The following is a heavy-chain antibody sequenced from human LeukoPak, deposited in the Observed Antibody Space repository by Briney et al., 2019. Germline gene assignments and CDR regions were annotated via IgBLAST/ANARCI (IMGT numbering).Heavy chain of an antibody. V-gene: IGHV4-61*02. Sequence: PSETLSLTCTVSGGSISSGSYYWSWLRQPAGKGLEWIGRIYTSGSTNYNPSLKSRVTISVDTSKNQFSRKLSSVTAADTAVYYCAREGSNYDFWSGYYNFDYWGQGTLVTVSS. CDR2: IYTSGST. D-gene: IGHD3-3*01. J-gene: IGHJ4*02. CDR1: GGSISSGSYY. CDR3: AREGSNYDFWSGYYNFDY.